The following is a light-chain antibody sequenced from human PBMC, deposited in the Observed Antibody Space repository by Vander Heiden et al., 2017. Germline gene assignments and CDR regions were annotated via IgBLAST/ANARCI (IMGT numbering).Light chain of an antibody. V-gene: IGLV3-1*01. J-gene: IGLJ2*01. CDR2: QDT. Sequence: SSQLTQPPSASVSPGQAATITCYGDHLGDKYVSWFHQRPGQSPLLVMYQDTKRPSGIPKRFSGSNSGNTATLTISGTQAMDEGDFYCQSWANSTVLFGGGTKLTVL. CDR3: QSWANSTVL. CDR1: HLGDKY.